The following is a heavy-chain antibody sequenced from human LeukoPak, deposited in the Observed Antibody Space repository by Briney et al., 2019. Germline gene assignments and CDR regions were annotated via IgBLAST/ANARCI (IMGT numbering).Heavy chain of an antibody. V-gene: IGHV3-23*01. CDR3: AKDPEGGSYYDDAFDI. D-gene: IGHD1-26*01. CDR1: GFTFSSYA. J-gene: IGHJ3*02. Sequence: GGSLRLSCAASGFTFSSYAMSWVRQAPGKGLEWVSAISGSGGSTYYADSVKGRFTISRDNSKNTLYLQMNSLRAEDTAVYYCAKDPEGGSYYDDAFDIGGQGTMVTVSS. CDR2: ISGSGGST.